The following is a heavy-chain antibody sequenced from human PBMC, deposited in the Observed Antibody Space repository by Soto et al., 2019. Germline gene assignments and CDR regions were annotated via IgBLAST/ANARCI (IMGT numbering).Heavy chain of an antibody. Sequence: GESLKISCKGSGFIFFGYWIAWVRQMPGKGLEWMGSIYPGDSDAKYSPSFQGQVTFSADKSISTAYVQWGSLQASDTAMYYCARVAGFDFSESLDVWGQGTTVTSP. D-gene: IGHD3-3*01. CDR3: ARVAGFDFSESLDV. V-gene: IGHV5-51*01. CDR1: GFIFFGYW. CDR2: IYPGDSDA. J-gene: IGHJ6*02.